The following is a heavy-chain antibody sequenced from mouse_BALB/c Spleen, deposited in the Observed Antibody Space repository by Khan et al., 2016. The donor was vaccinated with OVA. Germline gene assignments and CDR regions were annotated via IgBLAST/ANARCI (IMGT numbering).Heavy chain of an antibody. J-gene: IGHJ4*01. CDR1: GFTFSTFG. V-gene: IGHV5-6*01. CDR2: ISSGGTYT. Sequence: EVELVESGGDLVKPGGSLKLSCAASGFTFSTFGMSWVRQTPDKRLEWVATISSGGTYTYYPDSVKGRFTISRDNAKNTLYLQMSSLRSEDTAMYYCARHWVGLMDVWGQGTSVTVSS. CDR3: ARHWVGLMDV. D-gene: IGHD1-1*01.